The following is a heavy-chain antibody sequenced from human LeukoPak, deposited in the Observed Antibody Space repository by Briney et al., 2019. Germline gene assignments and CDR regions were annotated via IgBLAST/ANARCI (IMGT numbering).Heavy chain of an antibody. CDR1: GYTFTDFY. Sequence: ASVKVSCKASGYTFTDFYIHRVRQAPGQGVEGMGRINPNSGVTNYAQTFQGSVTMTRDTSINTAYMELSRLRSDDTAVYYCAREPTRRAIFTDYWGQGTLVTVSS. D-gene: IGHD3-9*01. CDR3: AREPTRRAIFTDY. J-gene: IGHJ4*02. V-gene: IGHV1-2*06. CDR2: INPNSGVT.